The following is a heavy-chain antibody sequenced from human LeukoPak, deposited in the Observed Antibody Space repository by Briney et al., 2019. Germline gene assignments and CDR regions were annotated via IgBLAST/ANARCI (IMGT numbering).Heavy chain of an antibody. J-gene: IGHJ4*02. Sequence: SETLSRTCTVSGASISSYYWSWIGQPAGKGLEWIGRIYTSGSTNYNPSLKSRVTMSVDTSKNQFSLKLSSVTAADTAVYYCARDSDAAMVTGFDFWGQGTLVTVSS. D-gene: IGHD5-18*01. CDR1: GASISSYY. CDR3: ARDSDAAMVTGFDF. CDR2: IYTSGST. V-gene: IGHV4-4*07.